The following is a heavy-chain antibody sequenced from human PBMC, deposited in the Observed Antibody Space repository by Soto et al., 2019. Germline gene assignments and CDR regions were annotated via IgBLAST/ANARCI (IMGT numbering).Heavy chain of an antibody. CDR3: ARALVSVAGISHWFDP. V-gene: IGHV1-69*02. Sequence: QVQLVQSRAEVKKPGSSVKVSCNACGGTVSSYTIRWVRQAPGQGLQWMGRIIPIPGIANCAQKFQGRVTITADKSTSTAYMELSSLRSEDTAAYYCARALVSVAGISHWFDPWGQGTLVTVSS. CDR1: GGTVSSYT. J-gene: IGHJ5*02. D-gene: IGHD6-19*01. CDR2: IIPIPGIA.